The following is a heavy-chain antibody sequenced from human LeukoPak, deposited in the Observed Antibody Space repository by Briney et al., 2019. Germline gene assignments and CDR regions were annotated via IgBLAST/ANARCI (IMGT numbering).Heavy chain of an antibody. CDR1: GFTFSSYW. CDR3: AREGDYCIGGSCYTDYIDY. D-gene: IGHD2-15*01. CDR2: INSDGSST. Sequence: PGGSLRLSCAASGFTFSSYWMHWVRQAPGKGLVWVSRINSDGSSTSYADSVKGRFTISRDNAKNTLYLQMNSLRAEGTAVYYCAREGDYCIGGSCYTDYIDYWGQGTLVTVS. J-gene: IGHJ4*02. V-gene: IGHV3-74*01.